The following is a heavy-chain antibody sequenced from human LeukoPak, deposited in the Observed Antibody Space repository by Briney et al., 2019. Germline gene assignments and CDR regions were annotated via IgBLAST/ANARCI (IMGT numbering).Heavy chain of an antibody. Sequence: PGGSLRLSCTTSGFTFSSYALSWVRQAPGKGLEWVSAISGSGGTAYYADSVKDRFTISRDNSKNTLYLQMNSLRAEDTAVYYCAKKGYYDGSGYYMYYFDHWGQGTLVTVSS. J-gene: IGHJ4*02. CDR3: AKKGYYDGSGYYMYYFDH. V-gene: IGHV3-23*01. D-gene: IGHD3-22*01. CDR1: GFTFSSYA. CDR2: ISGSGGTA.